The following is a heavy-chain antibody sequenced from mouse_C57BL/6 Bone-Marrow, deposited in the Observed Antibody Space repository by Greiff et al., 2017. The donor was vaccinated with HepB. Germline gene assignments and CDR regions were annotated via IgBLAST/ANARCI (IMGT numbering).Heavy chain of an antibody. D-gene: IGHD2-1*01. Sequence: QVQLQQPGAELVKPGASVKVSCKASGYTFTSYWMHWVKQRPGQGLEWIGRIHPSDSDTNYNQKFKGKATLTVDKSSSTAYMQLSSLTSEDSAVYYCAISSTRRKAWFAYWGQGTLVTVSA. J-gene: IGHJ3*01. CDR1: GYTFTSYW. CDR2: IHPSDSDT. V-gene: IGHV1-74*01. CDR3: AISSTRRKAWFAY.